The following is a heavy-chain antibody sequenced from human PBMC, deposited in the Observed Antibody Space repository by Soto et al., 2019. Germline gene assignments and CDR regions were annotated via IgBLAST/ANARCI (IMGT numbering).Heavy chain of an antibody. D-gene: IGHD3-9*01. CDR1: GYSFTSYG. J-gene: IGHJ5*02. CDR2: ISAYNGNT. Sequence: GASVKVSCKASGYSFTSYGISWVRQAPGQGLEWMGWISAYNGNTNYAQKLQGRVTMTTDTSTSTAYMELRSLRSDDTAVYYCARPKINYDILTEWFDPWAREPWSPSPQ. V-gene: IGHV1-18*04. CDR3: ARPKINYDILTEWFDP.